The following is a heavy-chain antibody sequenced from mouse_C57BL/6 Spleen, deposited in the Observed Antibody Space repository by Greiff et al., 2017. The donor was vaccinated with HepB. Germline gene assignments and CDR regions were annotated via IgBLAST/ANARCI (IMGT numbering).Heavy chain of an antibody. J-gene: IGHJ3*01. V-gene: IGHV14-4*01. CDR2: IDPENGDT. D-gene: IGHD2-5*01. CDR3: TMHSNYVGCAY. CDR1: GFNIKDDY. Sequence: EVQLVESGAELVRPGASVKLSCTASGFNIKDDYMHWVKQRPEQGLEWIGWIDPENGDTDYASKFQGKATLTADTSSNTAYLQLSSLTSEDTAVYCCTMHSNYVGCAYWGQGTLVTVSA.